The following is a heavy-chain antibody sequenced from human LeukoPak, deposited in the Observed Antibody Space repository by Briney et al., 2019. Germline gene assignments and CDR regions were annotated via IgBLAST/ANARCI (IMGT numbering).Heavy chain of an antibody. J-gene: IGHJ6*03. D-gene: IGHD2-2*01. CDR2: IYYSGST. CDR3: ARVGNSWYDYYYYYMDV. Sequence: SETLSLTCTVSGGSISSSIYYWGWIRQPPGKGLEWIGSIYYSGSTYYNPSLKSRVTISVDTSKNQFSLKLSSVTAADTAVYYCARVGNSWYDYYYYYMDVWGKGTTVTVSS. V-gene: IGHV4-39*07. CDR1: GGSISSSIYY.